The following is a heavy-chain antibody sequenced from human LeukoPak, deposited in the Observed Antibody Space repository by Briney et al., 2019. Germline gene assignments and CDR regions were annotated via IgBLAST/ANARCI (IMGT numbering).Heavy chain of an antibody. CDR3: ARLGRPLITYPNWYVDL. CDR1: AFTFSSYW. J-gene: IGHJ2*01. CDR2: INSDGSST. V-gene: IGHV3-74*01. Sequence: GGSLRLSCAASAFTFSSYWMHWVRQAPGTGLVWVSRINSDGSSTSYADSVKGRFTISRDNAKNTLYLQMSSLGVKDTAVYYCARLGRPLITYPNWYVDLWGRGTLVTVSS. D-gene: IGHD2-8*01.